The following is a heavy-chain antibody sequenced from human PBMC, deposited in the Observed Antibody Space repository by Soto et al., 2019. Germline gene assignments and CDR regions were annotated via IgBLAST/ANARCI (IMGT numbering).Heavy chain of an antibody. CDR3: AKSHTTSGWYVTTDY. J-gene: IGHJ4*02. V-gene: IGHV3-9*01. CDR1: GFTFGDYA. D-gene: IGHD6-19*01. CDR2: ISWNSGSI. Sequence: GGSLRLSCAASGFTFGDYAMHWVRQAPGKGLEWVSAISWNSGSIDYADSVKGRFTISRDNAKNSLYLQMNSLRAEDTALYYCAKSHTTSGWYVTTDYWGQGTRVTVSS.